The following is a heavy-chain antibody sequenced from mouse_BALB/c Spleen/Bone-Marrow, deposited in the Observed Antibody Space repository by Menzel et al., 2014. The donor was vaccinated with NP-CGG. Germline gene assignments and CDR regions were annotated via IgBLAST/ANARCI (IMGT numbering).Heavy chain of an antibody. CDR1: GFNIKDTY. J-gene: IGHJ3*01. CDR2: IDPANGNT. D-gene: IGHD1-1*01. Sequence: EVQLQQSGAELVKPGASVKLSCTASGFNIKDTYMHWVKRRPEQGLEWIGRIDPANGNTKYDPKFQGKATITADTSSNTAYLQLSSLTSEDTAVYYCASYYYGRAWFAYWGQGTLVTVSA. CDR3: ASYYYGRAWFAY. V-gene: IGHV14-3*02.